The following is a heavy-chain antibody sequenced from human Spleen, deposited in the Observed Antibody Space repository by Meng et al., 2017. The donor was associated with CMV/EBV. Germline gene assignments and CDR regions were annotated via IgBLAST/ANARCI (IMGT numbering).Heavy chain of an antibody. CDR2: INLNGGRT. J-gene: IGHJ6*02. V-gene: IGHV1-46*01. CDR3: ARDEGPIVVVPAAWASYGMDV. CDR1: GYTFTRYY. Sequence: ASVKVSCKASGYTFTRYYMHWVRQAPGQGLEWMGIINLNGGRTTYAQKFQGRVTMTRDTPTSTVYMDLSSLRFEDTAVYYCARDEGPIVVVPAAWASYGMDVWGQGTTVTVSS. D-gene: IGHD2-2*01.